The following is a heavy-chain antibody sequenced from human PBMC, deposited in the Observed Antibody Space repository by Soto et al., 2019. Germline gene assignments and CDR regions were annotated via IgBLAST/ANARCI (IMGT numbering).Heavy chain of an antibody. CDR2: IYYSGST. CDR3: ARTYYYGSGSLYYFDY. D-gene: IGHD3-10*01. Sequence: TSETLSLTCTVSGGSVSSGSYYWSWIRQPPGKGLEWIGYIYYSGSTNYNPSLKSRVTISVDTSKNQFSLKLSSVTAADTAVYYCARTYYYGSGSLYYFDYWGQGTLVTVSS. CDR1: GGSVSSGSYY. V-gene: IGHV4-61*01. J-gene: IGHJ4*02.